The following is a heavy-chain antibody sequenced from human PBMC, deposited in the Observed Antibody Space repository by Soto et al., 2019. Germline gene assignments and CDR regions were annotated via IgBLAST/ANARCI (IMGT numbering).Heavy chain of an antibody. CDR1: GGSISSGGYS. D-gene: IGHD3-22*01. CDR3: ARGRYYDSSGYPNFDY. CDR2: IYHSGST. Sequence: TLSLTCAVSGGSISSGGYSWSWIRQPPGKGLEWIGYIYHSGSTYYNPSLKSRVTISVDRSKNQFSLKLSSVTAADTAVYYCARGRYYDSSGYPNFDYWGQGTLVTVSS. J-gene: IGHJ4*02. V-gene: IGHV4-30-2*01.